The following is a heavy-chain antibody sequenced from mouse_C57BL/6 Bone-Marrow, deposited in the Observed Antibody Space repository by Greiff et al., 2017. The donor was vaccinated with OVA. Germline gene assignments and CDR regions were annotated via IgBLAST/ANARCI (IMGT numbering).Heavy chain of an antibody. Sequence: VQLQQPGAELVKPGASVKLSCKASGYTFTSYWMHWVKQRPGQGLEWIGMIHPNSGSTNYNEKFKSKATLTVDKASSTASLQPSRLTSEYSAVYYCARGGPAYSSNYRVYYYARDYWGQGTSVPVSS. CDR1: GYTFTSYW. J-gene: IGHJ4*01. CDR3: ARGGPAYSSNYRVYYYARDY. D-gene: IGHD2-5*01. CDR2: IHPNSGST. V-gene: IGHV1-64*01.